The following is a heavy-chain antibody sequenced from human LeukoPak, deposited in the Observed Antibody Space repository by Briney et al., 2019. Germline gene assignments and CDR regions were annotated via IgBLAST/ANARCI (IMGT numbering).Heavy chain of an antibody. V-gene: IGHV4-59*01. Sequence: SETLSLTCTVSGGSITSYYWSWIRQPPGKGLEWIGYIYYGGSTNYNPSLKSRGTISVDTSNNQFSLKLTSVTAADTAVYYCARSGRGNSAGFDCWGQGTLVTVSS. CDR1: GGSITSYY. CDR3: ARSGRGNSAGFDC. J-gene: IGHJ4*02. D-gene: IGHD3-10*01. CDR2: IYYGGST.